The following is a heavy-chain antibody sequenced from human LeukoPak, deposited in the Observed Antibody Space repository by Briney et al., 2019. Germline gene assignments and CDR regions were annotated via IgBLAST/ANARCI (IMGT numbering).Heavy chain of an antibody. J-gene: IGHJ6*02. CDR2: INSSSSTI. V-gene: IGHV3-48*04. CDR3: ARGVKVRGVNYYGMDV. CDR1: GFTFSTFS. Sequence: GSLRLSFAASGFTFSTFSMNWVRPAPGKGLEGGSYINSSSSTIFYADSVKGRFTISRDDAKNSLYLQMNSLRAEDTAVYYCARGVKVRGVNYYGMDVWGQGTTVTVSS. D-gene: IGHD3-10*01.